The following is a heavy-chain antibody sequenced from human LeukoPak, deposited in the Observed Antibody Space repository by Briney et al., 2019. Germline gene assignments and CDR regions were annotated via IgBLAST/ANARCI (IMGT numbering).Heavy chain of an antibody. J-gene: IGHJ3*02. D-gene: IGHD3-22*01. Sequence: SVKVSCKASGGTFSSYAISWVRQAPGQGLEWMGGIIPIFGTANYAQKFQGRVTITADESTSTAYMELSSLRSEDTAVYYCASGGEEAYYYDSSGYYLCAFDIWGQGTMVTVSS. V-gene: IGHV1-69*13. CDR1: GGTFSSYA. CDR3: ASGGEEAYYYDSSGYYLCAFDI. CDR2: IIPIFGTA.